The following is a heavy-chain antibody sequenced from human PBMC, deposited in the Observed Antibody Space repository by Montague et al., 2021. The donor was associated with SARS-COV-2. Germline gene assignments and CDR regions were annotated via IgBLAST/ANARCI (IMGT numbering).Heavy chain of an antibody. D-gene: IGHD3-10*01. CDR1: GDSISGYY. Sequence: SETLSLTCTVSGDSISGYYWNWIRQPAGKALEWIGRIYTSGTTDYNPSLKSRVTTSVDTSKNQISLKLNSVTAADTAIYFCARGSWFGGFFWGQGTLVAVSS. J-gene: IGHJ4*02. V-gene: IGHV4-4*07. CDR3: ARGSWFGGFF. CDR2: IYTSGTT.